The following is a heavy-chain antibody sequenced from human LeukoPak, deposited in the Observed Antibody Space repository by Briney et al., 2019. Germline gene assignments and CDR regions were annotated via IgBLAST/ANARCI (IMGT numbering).Heavy chain of an antibody. CDR3: TRDFTPYYGSGSYYKGTYYFDY. CDR1: GFTFGDYA. V-gene: IGHV3-49*03. Sequence: GGSLRLSCTASGFTFGDYAMSWFRQAPGKGLEWVGFIRSKAYGGTTEYAASVKGRFTISRDDSISIAYLQMNSLKTEDTAVYYCTRDFTPYYGSGSYYKGTYYFDYWGQGTLVTVSS. D-gene: IGHD3-10*01. J-gene: IGHJ4*02. CDR2: IRSKAYGGTT.